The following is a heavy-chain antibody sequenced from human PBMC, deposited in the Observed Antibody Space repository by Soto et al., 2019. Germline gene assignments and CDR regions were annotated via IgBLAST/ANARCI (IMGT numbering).Heavy chain of an antibody. J-gene: IGHJ5*02. CDR1: GGSISSGDYY. CDR3: ARERPDGARLDP. Sequence: QVQLQESGPGLVKPSQTLSLTCTVSGGSISSGDYYWSWIHQPPGKGLEWIGYIYYSGSTYYNPPLNSRVTIPVDTSMNQFSLKLSAVSAPDTAVYYFARERPDGARLDPWGQGTLVTVSS. V-gene: IGHV4-30-4*01. D-gene: IGHD6-6*01. CDR2: IYYSGST.